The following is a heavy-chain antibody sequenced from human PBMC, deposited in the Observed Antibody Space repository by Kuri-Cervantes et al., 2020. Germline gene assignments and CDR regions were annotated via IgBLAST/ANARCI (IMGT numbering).Heavy chain of an antibody. D-gene: IGHD1-26*01. CDR1: GGTFSSYA. J-gene: IGHJ6*03. Sequence: SVKVSCKASGGTFSSYAISWVRQAPGQGLEWMGGIIPIFGTANYAQKFQGRVTMTTDTSTDTAYMELRSLRSDDTAVYYCARGIWDFYCYMDVWGKGTTVTVSS. V-gene: IGHV1-69*05. CDR2: IIPIFGTA. CDR3: ARGIWDFYCYMDV.